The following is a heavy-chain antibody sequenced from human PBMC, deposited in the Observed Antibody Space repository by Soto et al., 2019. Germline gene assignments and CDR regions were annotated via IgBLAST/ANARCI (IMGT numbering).Heavy chain of an antibody. CDR1: GFTFGNYV. CDR2: ISSSSRRT. CDR3: AKDYGSSRYFFDY. Sequence: LRLSCDTSGFTFGNYVMVWVRQAPGKGLYWVSGISSSSRRTYYADSVRGRFTISRDNSKNTLYLQMDTLRADDTAVYYCAKDYGSSRYFFDYWGQGALVTVSS. D-gene: IGHD6-19*01. V-gene: IGHV3-23*01. J-gene: IGHJ4*02.